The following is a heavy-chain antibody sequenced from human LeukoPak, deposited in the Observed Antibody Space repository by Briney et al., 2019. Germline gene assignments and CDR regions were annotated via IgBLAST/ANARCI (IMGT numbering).Heavy chain of an antibody. CDR1: GFTFSSYA. Sequence: QAGGSLRLSCAASGFTFSSYAMSWVRQAPGKGLEWVSAISGSGGSTYYVDSVKGRFTISRDNSKNTLYLQMNSLRAEDTAVYYCASEVWSPELDNAGAFDYWGQGTLVTVSS. CDR3: ASEVWSPELDNAGAFDY. V-gene: IGHV3-23*01. D-gene: IGHD3-3*01. CDR2: ISGSGGST. J-gene: IGHJ4*02.